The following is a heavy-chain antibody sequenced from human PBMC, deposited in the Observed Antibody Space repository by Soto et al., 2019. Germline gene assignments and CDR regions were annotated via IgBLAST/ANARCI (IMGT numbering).Heavy chain of an antibody. CDR2: IYYTGGT. CDR1: GGSVSSGDYY. Sequence: QVQLQESGPGLVKPSETLSLTCTVSGGSVSSGDYYWSWIRQPPGKGLEWMGYIYYTGGTNYNPSLKSRVTISKDTSKNVFSLKLTSRTAADTAVYYCASAYCIGGSGYYLDYWGQGTLVTVSS. J-gene: IGHJ4*02. CDR3: ASAYCIGGSGYYLDY. D-gene: IGHD2-15*01. V-gene: IGHV4-61*08.